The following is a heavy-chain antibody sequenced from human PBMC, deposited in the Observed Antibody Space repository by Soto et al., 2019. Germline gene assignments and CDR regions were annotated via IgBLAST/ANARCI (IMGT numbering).Heavy chain of an antibody. Sequence: SGGSLRLSCAASGFTFSSYWMSWVRQAPGKGLEWVANIKQDGSEKYYVDSVKGRFTISRDNAKNSLYLQMNSLRAEDTAVYYCARAVVWWEPPDGSVYWGQGTLVTVSS. V-gene: IGHV3-7*01. CDR3: ARAVVWWEPPDGSVY. CDR1: GFTFSSYW. CDR2: IKQDGSEK. D-gene: IGHD1-26*01. J-gene: IGHJ4*02.